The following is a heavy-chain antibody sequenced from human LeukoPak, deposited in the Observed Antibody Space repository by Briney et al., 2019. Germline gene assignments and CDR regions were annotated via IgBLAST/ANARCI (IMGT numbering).Heavy chain of an antibody. D-gene: IGHD3-3*01. V-gene: IGHV3-74*01. CDR1: GFTFSSFW. CDR2: INSDGRST. J-gene: IGHJ4*02. CDR3: ARDPDFWSGNYFDN. Sequence: PGGSLRLSCAASGFTFSSFWMHWVRHAPGKGLVWVSRINSDGRSTIYADSVKGRFTISRDNAKNTLYLQMNSLRAEDTAVYYCARDPDFWSGNYFDNWGQGTLVTVSS.